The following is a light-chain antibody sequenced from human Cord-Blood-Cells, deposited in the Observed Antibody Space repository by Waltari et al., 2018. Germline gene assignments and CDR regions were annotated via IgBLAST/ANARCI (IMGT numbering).Light chain of an antibody. CDR3: QQSYSTQYS. Sequence: SVGDRVTITCRASQSISSYLNWYQQKPGKAPKLLIYAASSLQSGVPSRFSGSGSGTDFTLTISSLQPEDFATYYCQQSYSTQYSFGQGTKLEIK. CDR1: QSISSY. V-gene: IGKV1-39*01. CDR2: AAS. J-gene: IGKJ2*03.